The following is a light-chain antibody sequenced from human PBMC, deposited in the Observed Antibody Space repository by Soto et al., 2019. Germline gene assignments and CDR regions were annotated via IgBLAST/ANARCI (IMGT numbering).Light chain of an antibody. CDR3: QTWGSGIHVL. Sequence: QSVLTQSPSASASLGASVKLTCTLSSGHISYAIAWHQQQPEKGPRYLMKVNSDGSHKKGDGIPDRFSGSSSGAERYLTISSLQSDDEADYYCQTWGSGIHVLFGGGTKVTVL. CDR2: VNSDGSH. J-gene: IGLJ2*01. CDR1: SGHISYA. V-gene: IGLV4-69*01.